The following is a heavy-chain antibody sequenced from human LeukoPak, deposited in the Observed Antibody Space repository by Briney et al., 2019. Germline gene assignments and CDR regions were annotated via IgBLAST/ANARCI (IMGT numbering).Heavy chain of an antibody. V-gene: IGHV4-4*02. J-gene: IGHJ4*02. CDR3: SRESGPYSHFGH. Sequence: PSRTLSLTCGVSGGSITTTNYWSWVRQSPGRRLEWIGEISLSGYTVFNPSLRGRVTMSLDESKNHLSLTLTSVTAADTAIYYCSRESGPYSHFGHWGQGVLVTVTT. D-gene: IGHD1-26*01. CDR1: GGSITTTNY. CDR2: ISLSGYT.